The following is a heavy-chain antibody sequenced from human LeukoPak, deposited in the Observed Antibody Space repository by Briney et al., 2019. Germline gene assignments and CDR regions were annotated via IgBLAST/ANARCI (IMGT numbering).Heavy chain of an antibody. Sequence: GGSLRLSCAASGFTFSSYWMHWVRQAPGKGLGWVSGIHWNGGSTGYADSVKGRFTISRDNAKNPLYLQMNSLRAEDTALYYCARVVVGATSAFDIWGQGTMVTVSS. CDR3: ARVVVGATSAFDI. CDR2: IHWNGGST. D-gene: IGHD1-26*01. V-gene: IGHV3-20*04. J-gene: IGHJ3*02. CDR1: GFTFSSYW.